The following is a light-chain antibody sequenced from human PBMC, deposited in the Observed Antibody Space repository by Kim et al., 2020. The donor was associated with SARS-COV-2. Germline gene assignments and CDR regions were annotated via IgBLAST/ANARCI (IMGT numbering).Light chain of an antibody. CDR2: DVN. CDR1: SSDVGGYDY. Sequence: QSVLTQPASVSGSPGQSITISCTGTSSDVGGYDYVSWYQQHPGKAPKVMIYDVNKRPSGVSNRFSGSKSGNRASLTISGLQAEDEADYYCSSYTSSSTVVFGGGTRLTVL. J-gene: IGLJ2*01. V-gene: IGLV2-14*01. CDR3: SSYTSSSTVV.